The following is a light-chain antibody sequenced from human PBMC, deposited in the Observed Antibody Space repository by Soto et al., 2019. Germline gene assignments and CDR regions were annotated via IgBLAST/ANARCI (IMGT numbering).Light chain of an antibody. Sequence: VLTKPASVSGLPGQSITFSCTGTSSDVGSSNLVSWYQQHPGKAPKLLIYEVSKRPSGVSNRFSGSKSGNTASLTISGLQAEDEADYYCCSYAGSSTHVFGTGTKVTVL. V-gene: IGLV2-23*02. J-gene: IGLJ1*01. CDR3: CSYAGSSTHV. CDR1: SSDVGSSNL. CDR2: EVS.